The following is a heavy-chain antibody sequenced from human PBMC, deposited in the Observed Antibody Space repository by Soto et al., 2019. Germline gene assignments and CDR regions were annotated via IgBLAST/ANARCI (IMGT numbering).Heavy chain of an antibody. CDR1: GGTFSSYA. J-gene: IGHJ6*02. CDR2: IIPIFGTA. V-gene: IGHV1-69*13. D-gene: IGHD2-21*02. CDR3: ARARGGDSGMDV. Sequence: SVKVSCKASGGTFSSYAISWVRQAPGQGLEWMGGIIPIFGTANYAQKFQGRVTITADESTSTAYMELSRLRSEDTAVYYCARARGGDSGMDVWGQGTTVTVSS.